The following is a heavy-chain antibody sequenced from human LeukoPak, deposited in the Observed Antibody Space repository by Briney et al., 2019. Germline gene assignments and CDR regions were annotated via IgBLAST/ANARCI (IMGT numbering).Heavy chain of an antibody. CDR3: ARSGQTIFGVVVLFDY. D-gene: IGHD3-3*01. V-gene: IGHV1-2*02. Sequence: ASVKVSCKASGYTFTGYYMHWVRQAPGQGLEWMGWINPNSGGTNYAQKFQGRVTMTRDTSISTAYMELSRLRSDDTAVYYCARSGQTIFGVVVLFDYWGQGTLVTVSS. J-gene: IGHJ4*02. CDR2: INPNSGGT. CDR1: GYTFTGYY.